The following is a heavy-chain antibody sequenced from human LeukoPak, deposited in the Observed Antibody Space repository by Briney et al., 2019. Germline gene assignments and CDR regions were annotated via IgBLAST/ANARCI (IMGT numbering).Heavy chain of an antibody. D-gene: IGHD1-1*01. CDR2: IYYSGSN. J-gene: IGHJ3*02. CDR1: GGSISSSSYY. Sequence: PSETLSLTCTVSGGSISSSSYYWGWIRQPPGKAREWIGSIYYSGSNYYNPSLKSRVTISVDTSKNQFSLKLSAVTAADTAVYDCARGAWKVAIGNAFDIWGQGTMVTGSS. CDR3: ARGAWKVAIGNAFDI. V-gene: IGHV4-39*07.